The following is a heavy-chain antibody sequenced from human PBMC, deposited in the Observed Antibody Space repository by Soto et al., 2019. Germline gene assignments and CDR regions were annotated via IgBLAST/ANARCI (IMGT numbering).Heavy chain of an antibody. J-gene: IGHJ4*02. CDR3: IPLTSRIAAASNARSNYRES. V-gene: IGHV4-39*01. CDR2: VFFMGNT. CDR1: GGSVTSGMSY. D-gene: IGHD6-25*01. Sequence: SETLSLTCSVSGGSVTSGMSYWGCFRHAPGKGLEWIGYVFFMGNTWYNADLKARLTISVYTSNDQFALRLSSVTAADTAFYFSIPLTSRIAAASNARSNYRESWGQGCLVGVSS.